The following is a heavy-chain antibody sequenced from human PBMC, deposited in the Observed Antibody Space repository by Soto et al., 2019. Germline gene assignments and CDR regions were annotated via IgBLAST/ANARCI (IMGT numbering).Heavy chain of an antibody. CDR2: INPSGGST. D-gene: IGHD3-9*01. CDR3: ARDEELRYFDWLPYVYYYYGMDV. J-gene: IGHJ6*02. Sequence: QVQLVQSGAEVKKPGASVKVSCKASGYTFTSYYMHWVRQAPGQGLEWMGIINPSGGSTSYAQKFQGRVTMTRETSTSTVYMELSSLRSEDTAVYYCARDEELRYFDWLPYVYYYYGMDVWGQGTTVTVSS. V-gene: IGHV1-46*01. CDR1: GYTFTSYY.